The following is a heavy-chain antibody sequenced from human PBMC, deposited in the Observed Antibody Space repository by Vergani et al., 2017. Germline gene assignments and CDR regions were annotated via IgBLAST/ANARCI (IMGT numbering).Heavy chain of an antibody. Sequence: QVQLVQSGAEVKKPGASVKVSCKASGYTFTSYYMHWVRQAPGQGLEWMGIINPSGGSTSYAQKFQGRVTMTSDTSTSTVYMELSSLRSEDTAVYYCARGPIVVVNTGAFDIWGQGTMVTVSS. V-gene: IGHV1-46*03. CDR1: GYTFTSYY. CDR3: ARGPIVVVNTGAFDI. D-gene: IGHD3-22*01. J-gene: IGHJ3*02. CDR2: INPSGGST.